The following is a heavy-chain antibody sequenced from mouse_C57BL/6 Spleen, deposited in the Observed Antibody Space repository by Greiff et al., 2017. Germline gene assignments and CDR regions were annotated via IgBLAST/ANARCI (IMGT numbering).Heavy chain of an antibody. V-gene: IGHV1-18*01. J-gene: IGHJ3*01. CDR3: ARGLDSPDAY. Sequence: EVQLQQSGPELVKPGASVKIPCKASGYTFTDYNMDWVKQSHGKSLEWIGDINPNNGGTIYNQKFKGKATLTVDKSSSTAYMELRSLTSEDTAVYYCARGLDSPDAYWGQGTLVTVSA. D-gene: IGHD3-2*01. CDR1: GYTFTDYN. CDR2: INPNNGGT.